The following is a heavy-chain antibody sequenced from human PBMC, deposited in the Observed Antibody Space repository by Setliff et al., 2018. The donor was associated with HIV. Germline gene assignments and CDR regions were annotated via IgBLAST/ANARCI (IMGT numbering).Heavy chain of an antibody. Sequence: PSETLSLTCTVSGYSISSGYYWGWIRQPPGKGLEWIGSIFTSGSTNYNPSLKSRVTMSFDRSKNQFSLKLTSMTAADTAVYYCARGGSRGLDYWGQGTPVTVSS. CDR3: ARGGSRGLDY. J-gene: IGHJ4*02. CDR2: IFTSGST. V-gene: IGHV4-38-2*02. D-gene: IGHD3-16*01. CDR1: GYSISSGYY.